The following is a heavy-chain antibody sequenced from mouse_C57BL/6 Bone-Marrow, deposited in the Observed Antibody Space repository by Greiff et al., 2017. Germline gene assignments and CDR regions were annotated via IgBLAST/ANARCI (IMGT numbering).Heavy chain of an antibody. CDR1: GFTFSDYG. CDR2: ISSGSSTI. Sequence: EVKLMESGGGLVKPGGSLKLSCAASGFTFSDYGMHWVRQAPEKGLEWVAYISSGSSTIYYADTVKGRFTISRDNAKNTLLLQMTSLRSEDTAMYYCAIPFFAYWGQGTLVTVSA. V-gene: IGHV5-17*01. CDR3: AIPFFAY. J-gene: IGHJ3*01.